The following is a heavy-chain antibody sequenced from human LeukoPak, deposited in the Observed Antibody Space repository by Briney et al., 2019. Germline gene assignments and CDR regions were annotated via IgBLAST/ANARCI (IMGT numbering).Heavy chain of an antibody. D-gene: IGHD6-25*01. CDR2: ISSSSNYK. V-gene: IGHV3-21*06. J-gene: IGHJ3*02. CDR3: ARALKPYGSSGTTYAFDI. CDR1: GFTFSSHS. Sequence: GSLRLSCAASGFTFSSHSMTWVRPASGKGLEWVSSISSSSNYKYYADSVKGRFTISRDNAKNSVSLQMNSLRAEDTAVYYCARALKPYGSSGTTYAFDIWGQGTMVTVSS.